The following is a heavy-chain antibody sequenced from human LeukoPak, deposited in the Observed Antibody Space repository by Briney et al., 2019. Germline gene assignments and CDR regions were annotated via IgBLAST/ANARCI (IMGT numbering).Heavy chain of an antibody. V-gene: IGHV3-23*01. D-gene: IGHD3-10*01. CDR3: AKGLTFYGSGSYRFDY. CDR2: ISGSGGST. CDR1: GFTFSSYA. J-gene: IGHJ4*02. Sequence: GGPLRLSCAASGFTFSSYAMSWVRQAPGKGLEWVSAISGSGGSTYYVDSVKGRFTISRDNSKNTLYLQMNSLRAEDTAVYYCAKGLTFYGSGSYRFDYWGQGTLVTVSS.